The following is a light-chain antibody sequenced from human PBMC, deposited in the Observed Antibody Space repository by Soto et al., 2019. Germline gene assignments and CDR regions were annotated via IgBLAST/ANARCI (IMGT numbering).Light chain of an antibody. CDR2: GND. CDR3: QSYDSSLSGYV. V-gene: IGLV1-40*01. CDR1: NSNIGAAYD. Sequence: QSVLTQPPSVSGAPGQKVTISCTGSNSNIGAAYDVNWYQHLPGTAPKLLIYGNDNRPSGVPDRFSGSKSGTSASLAITGLRAEDEADYYCQSYDSSLSGYVFGAGTKLTV. J-gene: IGLJ1*01.